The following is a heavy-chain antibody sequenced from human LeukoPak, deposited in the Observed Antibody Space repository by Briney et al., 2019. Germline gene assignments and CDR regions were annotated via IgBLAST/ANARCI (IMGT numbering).Heavy chain of an antibody. D-gene: IGHD5/OR15-5a*01. CDR3: TRRMVSTEELDY. CDR2: IYPGDSDT. Sequence: GESLKISCKGSGYLFATYWIAWVRPVPGKGLEWMGIIYPGDSDTRYSPSFQGQVTISADKSISTAYLQWSSLKASDTAMYYCTRRMVSTEELDYWGQGTLVTVSS. CDR1: GYLFATYW. J-gene: IGHJ4*02. V-gene: IGHV5-51*01.